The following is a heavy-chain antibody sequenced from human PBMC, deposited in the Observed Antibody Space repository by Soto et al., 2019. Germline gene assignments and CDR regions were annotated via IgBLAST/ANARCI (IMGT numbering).Heavy chain of an antibody. J-gene: IGHJ5*02. CDR3: VRDGAGASGLGWFGP. CDR2: IYHSGST. Sequence: QVQLQESGPGLVKPSQTLSLSCTVSGDSISRGGYYWNWIRQHPRKGLEWIGYIYHSGSTNYNPSLKSRVTISVDTSKNQLSLELTNVPAADTAVYYCVRDGAGASGLGWFGPWGQGILVTVSS. V-gene: IGHV4-31*03. CDR1: GDSISRGGYY. D-gene: IGHD3-10*01.